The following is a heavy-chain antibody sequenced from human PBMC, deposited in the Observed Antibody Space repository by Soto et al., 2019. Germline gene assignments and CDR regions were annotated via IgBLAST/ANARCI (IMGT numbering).Heavy chain of an antibody. CDR2: ISSSSSYI. V-gene: IGHV3-21*01. CDR3: ARQTTKYSSFAFAGQLGKNWFDP. D-gene: IGHD6-19*01. J-gene: IGHJ5*02. CDR1: GFTFSSYS. Sequence: GGSLRLSCAASGFTFSSYSMNWVRQAPGKGLEWVSSISSSSSYIYYADSVKGRFTISRDNAKNSLYLQMNSLRAEDTAVYYCARQTTKYSSFAFAGQLGKNWFDPWGQGTLVTVSS.